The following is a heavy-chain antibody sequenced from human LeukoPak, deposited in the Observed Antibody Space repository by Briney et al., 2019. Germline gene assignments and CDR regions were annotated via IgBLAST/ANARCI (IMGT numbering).Heavy chain of an antibody. CDR1: GGSISSYY. CDR3: ARDDYGDLMWD. J-gene: IGHJ4*01. CDR2: IYYSGST. V-gene: IGHV4-59*01. Sequence: SETLSLTCTVSGGSISSYYWSWIRQPPGKGLEWIGYIYYSGSTNYNPSLKSRVTISVDTSKNQFSLKLSSVTAADTAVYYCARDDYGDLMWDWGHGTLVTVSS. D-gene: IGHD4-17*01.